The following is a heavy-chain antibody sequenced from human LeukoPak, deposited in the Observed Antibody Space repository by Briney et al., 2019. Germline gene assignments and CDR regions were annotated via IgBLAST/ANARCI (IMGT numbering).Heavy chain of an antibody. CDR3: VRDPDDDLWSGPFDY. CDR1: GGTYSSYA. J-gene: IGHJ4*02. Sequence: SVKVSCKASGGTYSSYAISWVRQAPGQGLEWMGRIIPIFGTANYAQKFQGRVTITTDESTSTAYMELSSLRSEDTAVYYCVRDPDDDLWSGPFDYWGQGTLVTVSS. CDR2: IIPIFGTA. D-gene: IGHD3-3*01. V-gene: IGHV1-69*05.